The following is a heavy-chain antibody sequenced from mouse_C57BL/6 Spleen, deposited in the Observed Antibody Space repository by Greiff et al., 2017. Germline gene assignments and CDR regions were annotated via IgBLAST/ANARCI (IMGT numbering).Heavy chain of an antibody. D-gene: IGHD1-1*01. J-gene: IGHJ3*01. CDR2: IDPETGGT. CDR3: TRGYGSSAWCAY. CDR1: GYTFTDYE. Sequence: QVQLQQSGAELVRPGASVTLSCTASGYTFTDYEMHWVNQTPVHGLEWIGAIDPETGGTAYSQKFKGKAILTADKSSSTAYMELRSLTSEDSAVDYCTRGYGSSAWCAYWGQGTLVTVSA. V-gene: IGHV1-15*01.